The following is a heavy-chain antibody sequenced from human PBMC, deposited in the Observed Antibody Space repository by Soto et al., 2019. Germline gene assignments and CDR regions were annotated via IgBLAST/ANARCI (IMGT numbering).Heavy chain of an antibody. D-gene: IGHD3-16*01. Sequence: QVQLVQSGAEVKKPGSSVKVSCKASGGTFSSYTISWLRQAPGQGLEWMGRIIPILGIANYAQKFQGRVTITADKSTSTAYMELSSLRSEDTAVYYCAIGGVAGPLDYWGQGTLVTVSS. CDR2: IIPILGIA. CDR3: AIGGVAGPLDY. V-gene: IGHV1-69*02. CDR1: GGTFSSYT. J-gene: IGHJ4*02.